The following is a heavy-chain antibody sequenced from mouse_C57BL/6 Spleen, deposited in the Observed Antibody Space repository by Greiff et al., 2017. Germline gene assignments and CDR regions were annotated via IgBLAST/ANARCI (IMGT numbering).Heavy chain of an antibody. CDR1: GYTFTSYW. Sequence: QVQLQQPGAELVMPGASVKLSCKASGYTFTSYWMHWVKQRPGQGLEWLGEIDPSDSYTNYNQKFKGKSTLTVDKSSNTAYMQLSSLTSEDSADYYCASSCYGNYGYFDGWGTGTTVTVSS. CDR3: ASSCYGNYGYFDG. V-gene: IGHV1-69*01. D-gene: IGHD2-1*01. J-gene: IGHJ1*03. CDR2: IDPSDSYT.